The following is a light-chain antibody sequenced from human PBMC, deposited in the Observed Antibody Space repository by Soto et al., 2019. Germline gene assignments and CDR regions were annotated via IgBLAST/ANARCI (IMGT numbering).Light chain of an antibody. Sequence: QSVLTQPPSVSGAPGQRVTISCTGTSSNLGAGYDVHWYQQLPGAAPKLVIFGNRNRPSGVPERFSGSKSGTSASLAITGLQAETEAEYYYQAYEYTLTASVFGGGTQLTVL. V-gene: IGLV1-40*01. CDR3: QAYEYTLTASV. CDR2: GNR. J-gene: IGLJ3*02. CDR1: SSNLGAGYD.